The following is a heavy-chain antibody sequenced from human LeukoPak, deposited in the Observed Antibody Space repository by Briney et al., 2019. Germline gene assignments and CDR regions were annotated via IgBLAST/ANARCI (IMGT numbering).Heavy chain of an antibody. CDR1: GASIRSGDYY. J-gene: IGHJ3*02. D-gene: IGHD2-15*01. Sequence: PSETLSLTCTVSGASIRSGDYYWSWIRQPPGKGWEWIGYIYDSGSTYYNPSLKSRITISVDTSENRFSLKLSSMTATDTAVYYCARDCSGGSCYGAFDIWGQGTMVTVSS. CDR2: IYDSGST. V-gene: IGHV4-30-4*01. CDR3: ARDCSGGSCYGAFDI.